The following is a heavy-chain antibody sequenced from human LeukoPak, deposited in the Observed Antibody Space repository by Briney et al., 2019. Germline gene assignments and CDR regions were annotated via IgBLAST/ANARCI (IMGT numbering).Heavy chain of an antibody. CDR3: AKSAHLFPDWFDP. CDR2: ISSSGSTI. V-gene: IGHV3-11*01. Sequence: GSLRLSCAASGFTFSDYYMSWIRQAPGKGLEWVSYISSSGSTIYYADSVKGRFTISRDNSKNTLYLQMNSLRAEDTAIYYCAKSAHLFPDWFDPWGQGTLVTVSS. CDR1: GFTFSDYY. J-gene: IGHJ5*02.